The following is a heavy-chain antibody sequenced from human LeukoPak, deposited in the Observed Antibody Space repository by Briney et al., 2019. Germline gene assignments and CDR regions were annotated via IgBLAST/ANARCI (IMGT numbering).Heavy chain of an antibody. CDR3: ARSWYYYGSGSYLGWFDP. D-gene: IGHD3-10*01. CDR2: INWNGGST. J-gene: IGHJ5*02. CDR1: GFTFSSYG. V-gene: IGHV3-20*04. Sequence: GGTLRLSCAASGFTFSSYGMSWVRQAPGKGLEWVSGINWNGGSTGYADFVKGRFTISRDNAKNSLYLEMNSLRVEDTALYYCARSWYYYGSGSYLGWFDPWGQGTLVTVSS.